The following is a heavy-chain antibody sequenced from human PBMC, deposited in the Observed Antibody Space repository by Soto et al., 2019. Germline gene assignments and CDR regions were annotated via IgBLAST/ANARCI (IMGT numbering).Heavy chain of an antibody. D-gene: IGHD6-19*01. J-gene: IGHJ3*02. V-gene: IGHV4-59*01. CDR3: ATYVPDKLAVAGTSDAFDI. CDR1: GGSISSYY. CDR2: IYYSGST. Sequence: GPGPAETSETLSLTCTVSGGSISSYYWSWIRQPPGKGLEWIADIYYSGSTNYSPSLKSRVTISVDTSKNQFSLNLSSVTAADTAVYFCATYVPDKLAVAGTSDAFDIWGQGTMVTVSS.